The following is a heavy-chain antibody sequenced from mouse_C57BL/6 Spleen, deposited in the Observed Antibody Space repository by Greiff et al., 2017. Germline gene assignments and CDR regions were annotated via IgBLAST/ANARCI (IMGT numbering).Heavy chain of an antibody. V-gene: IGHV1-18*01. CDR1: GYTFTDYN. CDR2: INPNNGGT. Sequence: VQLQQSGPELVKPGASVKIPCKAFGYTFTDYNMDWVKQSHGKSLEWIGDINPNNGGTIYNQKFKGKATLTVDKSSSTAYMELRSLTSEDTAVYYCARPYYYGSSYWYFDVWGTGTTVTVSS. J-gene: IGHJ1*03. CDR3: ARPYYYGSSYWYFDV. D-gene: IGHD1-1*01.